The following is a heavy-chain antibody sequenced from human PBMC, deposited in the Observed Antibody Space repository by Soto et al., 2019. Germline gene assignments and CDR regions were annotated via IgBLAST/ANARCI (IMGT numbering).Heavy chain of an antibody. CDR2: IKQDGSEK. CDR3: AGGFSSGYYYYYYGMDV. Sequence: PGGSLRLSCAASGFTFSSYWMSWVRQAPGKGLEWVANIKQDGSEKYYVDSVKGRFTISRDNAKNSLYLQMNSLRAEDTAVYYCAGGFSSGYYYYYYGMDVWGQGTTVTVSS. V-gene: IGHV3-7*01. CDR1: GFTFSSYW. D-gene: IGHD3-22*01. J-gene: IGHJ6*02.